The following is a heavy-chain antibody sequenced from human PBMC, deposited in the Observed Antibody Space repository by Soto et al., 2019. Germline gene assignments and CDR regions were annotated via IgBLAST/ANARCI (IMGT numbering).Heavy chain of an antibody. CDR2: IYYSGGT. J-gene: IGHJ4*02. CDR3: ARSGYSYGPNPLLY. Sequence: QVQLQESGPGLVKPSQTLSLTCTVSGGSISSGGYYWSWIRQHPGKGLEWSGYIYYSGGTYYNPSLKSRVTISIDTSKNQFSLKLSSVTAADTAVYYCARSGYSYGPNPLLYWGQGTLVTVSS. V-gene: IGHV4-31*03. CDR1: GGSISSGGYY. D-gene: IGHD5-18*01.